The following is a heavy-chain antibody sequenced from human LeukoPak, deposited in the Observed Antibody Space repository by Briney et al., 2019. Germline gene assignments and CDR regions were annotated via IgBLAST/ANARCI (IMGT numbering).Heavy chain of an antibody. CDR1: GFTFGDYA. V-gene: IGHV3-49*04. D-gene: IGHD3-9*01. CDR3: TRDSRYFDWLDY. CDR2: IRSKAYGGTT. Sequence: GGSLGLSCTASGFTFGDYAMSWVRQAPGKGLGWVGFIRSKAYGGTTEYAASVKGRFTISRDDSKSIAYLQMNSLKTEDTAVYYCTRDSRYFDWLDYWGQGTLVTVSS. J-gene: IGHJ4*02.